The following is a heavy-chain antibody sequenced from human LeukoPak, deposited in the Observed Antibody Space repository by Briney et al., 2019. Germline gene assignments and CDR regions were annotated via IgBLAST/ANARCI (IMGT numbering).Heavy chain of an antibody. CDR1: GGSISSNNW. CDR2: IVHTGST. Sequence: SETLSLTCAVSGGSISSNNWWSWVRQSPGKGLEWIGEIVHTGSTKYNPSLENRVTISVDTSKNQFSLKLSSVTAADTAVYYCARAGYDFWSGYYTPHFDYWGQGTLVTVSS. V-gene: IGHV4-4*02. J-gene: IGHJ4*02. CDR3: ARAGYDFWSGYYTPHFDY. D-gene: IGHD3-3*01.